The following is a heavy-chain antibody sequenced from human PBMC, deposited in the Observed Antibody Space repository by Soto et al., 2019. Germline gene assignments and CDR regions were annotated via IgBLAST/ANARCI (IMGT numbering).Heavy chain of an antibody. CDR2: IYPFDSDT. Sequence: PGESLKISCKTSGYSFTSYWIGWVRQRPGKGLEWMGVIYPFDSDTRYSPSFQGHVTISADKSISTAYLQWSSLEASDTAMYFCASAKAVVAAALGIWGQGTMVTVSS. CDR3: ASAKAVVAAALGI. CDR1: GYSFTSYW. V-gene: IGHV5-51*01. D-gene: IGHD2-15*01. J-gene: IGHJ3*02.